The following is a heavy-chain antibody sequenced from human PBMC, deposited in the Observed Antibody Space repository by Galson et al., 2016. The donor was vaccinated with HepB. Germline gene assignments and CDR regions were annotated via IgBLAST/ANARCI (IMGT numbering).Heavy chain of an antibody. V-gene: IGHV1-69*10. J-gene: IGHJ5*02. CDR2: IIPVVGVA. CDR3: ARSPPPPRAHRSSP. Sequence: SVKVSCKASGGMFSGFAIHWVRQAPGQGLEWMGGIIPVVGVANYTQKFQGRVTMTADRSTTTAYMELRGLTSGDTAIYFCARSPPPPRAHRSSPWR. CDR1: GGMFSGFA.